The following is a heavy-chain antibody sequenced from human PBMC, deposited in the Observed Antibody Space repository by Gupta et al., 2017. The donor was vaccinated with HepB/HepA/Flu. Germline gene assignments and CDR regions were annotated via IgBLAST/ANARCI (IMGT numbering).Heavy chain of an antibody. Sequence: QVHLVQSGAEVKKPGASVKVSCETSGYTFTSYPVAWVRQAPGQGLEWMGWVSAYSGNTKFAQKFQDRLIMTADTSSNTAYMELRNLTSDDAAVYYCARGGGADFVYWGQGTMVTVSS. D-gene: IGHD2-21*01. CDR2: VSAYSGNT. J-gene: IGHJ4*02. V-gene: IGHV1-18*01. CDR3: ARGGGADFVY. CDR1: GYTFTSYP.